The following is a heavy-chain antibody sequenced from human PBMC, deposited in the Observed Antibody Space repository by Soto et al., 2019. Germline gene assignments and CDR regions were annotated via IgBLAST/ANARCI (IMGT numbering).Heavy chain of an antibody. V-gene: IGHV3-74*01. J-gene: IGHJ4*02. CDR2: INSDGSST. CDR1: GFTFSSYW. CDR3: GRRGAVAGLHY. D-gene: IGHD6-19*01. Sequence: EVQLVESGGGLVQPGGSLRVSCAASGFTFSSYWMHWVRQAPGKGLVWVSRINSDGSSTSYADSVKGRFTISRDNAKNMLDLQMNSRRAEDTDIYYCGRRGAVAGLHYWGQGTLVTVSS.